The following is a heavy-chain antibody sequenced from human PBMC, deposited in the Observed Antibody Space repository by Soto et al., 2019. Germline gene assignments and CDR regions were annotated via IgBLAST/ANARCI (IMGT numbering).Heavy chain of an antibody. D-gene: IGHD3-10*01. CDR2: IDGSGGTT. CDR3: AKNSGWFNT. CDR1: GFPFSSPD. Sequence: LQSGGGLVQPGGSLTLSCAASGFPFSSPDMTWVRQAPGKGLDWVSTIDGSGGTTYYADSVKGRFTISRDNSMNTVYLQMNSLRADDTALYYCAKNSGWFNTWGQGALVTVSS. V-gene: IGHV3-23*01. J-gene: IGHJ5*02.